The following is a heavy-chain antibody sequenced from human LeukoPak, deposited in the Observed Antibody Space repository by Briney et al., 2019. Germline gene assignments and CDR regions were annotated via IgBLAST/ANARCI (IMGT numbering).Heavy chain of an antibody. CDR3: VRPQYSGSRLDS. V-gene: IGHV3-11*06. J-gene: IGHJ4*02. CDR1: GFTFSDYY. D-gene: IGHD1-26*01. CDR2: ISSTSSHT. Sequence: PGGSLRLSCAASGFTFSDYYMTWIRQAPGKGLEWVSYISSTSSHTNYADSVKGRFTISRDNAKNSLYLQMHSLRAEDTAVYYCVRPQYSGSRLDSWGQGTLVTVSS.